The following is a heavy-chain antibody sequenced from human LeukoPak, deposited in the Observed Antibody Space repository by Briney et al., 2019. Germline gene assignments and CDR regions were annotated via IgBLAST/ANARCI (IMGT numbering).Heavy chain of an antibody. J-gene: IGHJ3*02. V-gene: IGHV3-30*02. CDR1: GFSFSSYW. D-gene: IGHD1-26*01. CDR3: ARDAWELLADAFDI. Sequence: GGSLRLSCAASGFSFSSYWMSWVRQAPGKGLEWVAFIRYDGSNKYYADSVKGRFTISRDNSKNTLYLQMNSLRAEDTAVYYCARDAWELLADAFDIWGQGTMVTVSS. CDR2: IRYDGSNK.